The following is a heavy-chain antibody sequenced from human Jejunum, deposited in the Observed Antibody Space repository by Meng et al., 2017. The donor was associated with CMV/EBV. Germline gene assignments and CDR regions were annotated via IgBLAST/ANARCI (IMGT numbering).Heavy chain of an antibody. CDR2: ISTDGSTT. CDR1: GFPFSSYW. J-gene: IGHJ6*02. D-gene: IGHD3-10*01. CDR3: YGSGV. Sequence: SLSLSCASPGFPFSSYWMHWIRQAPGKGLVWVSRISTDGSTTTYADSVKGRFTISRDNAKSTLYLQMNSLRAEDTAVYYCYGSGVWGQGTTVTVSS. V-gene: IGHV3-74*03.